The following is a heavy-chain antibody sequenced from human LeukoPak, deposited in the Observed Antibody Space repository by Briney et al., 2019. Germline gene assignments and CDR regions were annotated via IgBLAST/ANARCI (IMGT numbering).Heavy chain of an antibody. D-gene: IGHD3-22*01. CDR3: ARDQTYYYDSSGYHDY. J-gene: IGHJ4*02. Sequence: PGGSLRLSCAASGFTFSSYAMSWVRQVPGKGLEWVSVISGSGDNTYYADSVKGRFTISRDNSKNMLYLQMNSLRAEDTAVYYCARDQTYYYDSSGYHDYWGQGTLVTVSS. CDR2: ISGSGDNT. CDR1: GFTFSSYA. V-gene: IGHV3-23*01.